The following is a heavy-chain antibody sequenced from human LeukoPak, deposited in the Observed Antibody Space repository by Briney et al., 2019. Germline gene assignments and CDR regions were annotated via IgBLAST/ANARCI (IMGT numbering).Heavy chain of an antibody. CDR3: AKDRSAGFDP. J-gene: IGHJ5*02. Sequence: GGSLRLSCAASGFSFSSFAMNWVRQAPGKGLEWVSSISGTGGSTYYANSVKGRFSISRDNSKNTMYLQMNSLRAEDRAVYYCAKDRSAGFDPWGQGTLVTVSS. CDR1: GFSFSSFA. V-gene: IGHV3-23*01. CDR2: ISGTGGST.